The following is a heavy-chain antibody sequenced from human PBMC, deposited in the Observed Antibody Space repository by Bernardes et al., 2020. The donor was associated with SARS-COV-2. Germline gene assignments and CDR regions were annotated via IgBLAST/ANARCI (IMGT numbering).Heavy chain of an antibody. J-gene: IGHJ4*02. CDR1: GFTFSSYA. D-gene: IGHD3-10*01. V-gene: IGHV3-30-3*01. CDR2: ISYDGSNK. Sequence: GGSLRLSCAASGFTFSSYAMHWVRQAPGKGLEWVAVISYDGSNKYYADSVKGRFTISRDNSKNTLYLQMNSLRAEDTAVYYCAREEGDFYYYGSGSYNYFDYWGQGTLVTVSS. CDR3: AREEGDFYYYGSGSYNYFDY.